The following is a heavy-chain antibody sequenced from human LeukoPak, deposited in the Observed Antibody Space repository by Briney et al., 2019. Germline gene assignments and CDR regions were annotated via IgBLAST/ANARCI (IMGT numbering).Heavy chain of an antibody. CDR2: LSGSGGST. CDR1: GFSFSSYA. CDR3: AKQAYCGGDCLYYFDY. D-gene: IGHD2-21*02. V-gene: IGHV3-23*01. Sequence: GGSLRLSCAASGFSFSSYAMSWVRQAPGKGLEWVSTLSGSGGSTYYADFVKGRFIISRDNSKNMLYLQMNSLRAEDTAVYFCAKQAYCGGDCLYYFDYWGQGTLVTVSS. J-gene: IGHJ4*02.